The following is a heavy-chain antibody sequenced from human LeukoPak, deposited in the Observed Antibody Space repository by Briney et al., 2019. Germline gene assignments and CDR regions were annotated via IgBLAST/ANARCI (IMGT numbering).Heavy chain of an antibody. CDR1: GYTFSSYD. V-gene: IGHV1-8*01. Sequence: GASVKVSCKASGYTFSSYDINWVRQATRQGLEWMGWMNPNSGNTGYAQKFQGRVTMTRDTSMSTAYMELSSLRSEDTAIYYCTRGSIAVPYNWFDPWGQGTLVTVSS. CDR2: MNPNSGNT. D-gene: IGHD6-19*01. CDR3: TRGSIAVPYNWFDP. J-gene: IGHJ5*02.